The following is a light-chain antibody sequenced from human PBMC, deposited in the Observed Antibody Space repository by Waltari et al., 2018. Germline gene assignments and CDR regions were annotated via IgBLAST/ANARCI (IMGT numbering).Light chain of an antibody. CDR2: KVS. V-gene: IGKV2-24*01. CDR1: ESLVHSDGTTY. Sequence: DIVMTQTPLSSHVTLGQAASISCTSSESLVHSDGTTYLYWLQQRPGQPPRLLIYKVSNRFSGVPERFSGSGAGTHFTLKISRVEAEDVGTYYCMQASRFPRTFGQGTKVEIK. CDR3: MQASRFPRT. J-gene: IGKJ1*01.